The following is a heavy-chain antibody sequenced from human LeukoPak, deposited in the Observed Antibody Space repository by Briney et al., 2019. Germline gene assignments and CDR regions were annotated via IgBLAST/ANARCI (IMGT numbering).Heavy chain of an antibody. CDR1: GFTFSSYW. Sequence: GGSLRLSCAASGFTFSSYWMHWVRQAPGKGLVWVSRINSDESSTSTSYADSVKGRFTISRDNAKNTLYLQMDSLRAEDTAVYYCARVGDGPSSGYSDYWGQGTLVTVSS. D-gene: IGHD2-15*01. CDR3: ARVGDGPSSGYSDY. V-gene: IGHV3-74*01. J-gene: IGHJ4*02. CDR2: INSDESSTST.